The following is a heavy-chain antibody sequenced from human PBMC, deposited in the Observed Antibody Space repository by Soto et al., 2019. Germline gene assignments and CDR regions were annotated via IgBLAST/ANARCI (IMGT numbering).Heavy chain of an antibody. CDR2: VYYTGST. CDR3: VRTARQGAVAPHWFDR. V-gene: IGHV4-30-4*01. D-gene: IGHD2-21*02. Sequence: TLSLTCTVSGASIRSTDYYWSWIRQAPGKGLEWIGYVYYTGSTYYNPSLMSRLTIAVDTSKNQFSLKLTSVTAAETAVYYCVRTARQGAVAPHWFDRWGQGTQVTVSS. J-gene: IGHJ5*02. CDR1: GASIRSTDYY.